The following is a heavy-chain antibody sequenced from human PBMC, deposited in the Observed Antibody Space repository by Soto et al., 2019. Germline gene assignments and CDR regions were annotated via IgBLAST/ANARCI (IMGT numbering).Heavy chain of an antibody. CDR2: IYYSGST. CDR3: ARDGPGLGAAAGIEP. Sequence: ASETLSLACPVSGGSISSYYWSWIRQPPGKVLEWIGYIYYSGSTNYNPSLKSRVTISVDTSKNNFSLNLSSVNAADTAVYYCARDGPGLGAAAGIEPWGQGTLVPVS. CDR1: GGSISSYY. J-gene: IGHJ5*02. D-gene: IGHD6-13*01. V-gene: IGHV4-59*01.